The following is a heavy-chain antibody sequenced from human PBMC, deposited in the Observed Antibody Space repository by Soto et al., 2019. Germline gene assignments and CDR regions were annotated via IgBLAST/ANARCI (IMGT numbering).Heavy chain of an antibody. CDR2: ISSSSSYI. J-gene: IGHJ4*02. CDR3: ARDLPRTMVRGVPIGY. D-gene: IGHD3-10*01. CDR1: GFTFSSYS. Sequence: GGSLRLSCAASGFTFSSYSMNWVRQAPGKGLEWVSSISSSSSYIYYADSVKGRFTISRDNAKNSLYLQMNSLRAEDTAVYYCARDLPRTMVRGVPIGYWGQGTLVTVSS. V-gene: IGHV3-21*01.